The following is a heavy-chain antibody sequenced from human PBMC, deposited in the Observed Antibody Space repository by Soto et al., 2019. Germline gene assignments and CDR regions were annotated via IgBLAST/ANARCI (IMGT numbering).Heavy chain of an antibody. V-gene: IGHV3-7*01. D-gene: IGHD6-19*01. CDR3: ARSGGSSGLCY. J-gene: IGHJ4*02. CDR2: IKADGRQK. CDR1: VFTFNQYS. Sequence: GGSLRLSCSASVFTFNQYSMNWVRQAPGKGLEWVANIKADGRQKYSADSVKGRFTVSRDNAKNSLFLQINSLRVEETGVYYCARSGGSSGLCYLGLGNHGTV.